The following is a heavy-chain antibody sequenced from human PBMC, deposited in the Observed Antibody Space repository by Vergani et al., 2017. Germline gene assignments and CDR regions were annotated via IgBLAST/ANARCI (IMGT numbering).Heavy chain of an antibody. CDR1: GFSLSSGGMR. CDR2: INHSGST. V-gene: IGHV4-4*02. Sequence: KESGPALVKPTQTLTLTCSLSGFSLSSGGMRVSWIRQPPGKGLEWIGEINHSGSTNYNPSLKSRVTISVDTSKNQFSLKLSSVTAADTAVYYCARGQTYYDILTGYYSRQFDYWGQGTLVTVSS. CDR3: ARGQTYYDILTGYYSRQFDY. D-gene: IGHD3-9*01. J-gene: IGHJ4*02.